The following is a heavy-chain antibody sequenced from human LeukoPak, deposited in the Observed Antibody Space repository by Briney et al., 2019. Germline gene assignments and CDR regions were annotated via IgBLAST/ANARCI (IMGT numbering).Heavy chain of an antibody. D-gene: IGHD5-12*01. CDR2: ITTSSSYV. CDR3: ARDPYSGDYGPYYYYYMDV. J-gene: IGHJ6*03. V-gene: IGHV3-21*01. CDR1: GFTFSAYN. Sequence: GGSLRLSCAASGFTFSAYNVNWVRRTPGKGLEWVSSITTSSSYVFYADSVRGRFTISRDNAENSLYLQMNNLRDEDTPVYYCARDPYSGDYGPYYYYYMDVWGKGTTVTVSS.